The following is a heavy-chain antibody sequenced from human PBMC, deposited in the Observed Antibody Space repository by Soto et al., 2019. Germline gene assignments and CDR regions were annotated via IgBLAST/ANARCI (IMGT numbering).Heavy chain of an antibody. V-gene: IGHV1-18*01. CDR3: ARAGAFYETSGYPWSTFDI. CDR1: GYTLTSYG. D-gene: IGHD3-22*01. J-gene: IGHJ3*02. CDR2: ISAYNGNT. Sequence: QVHLVQSGAEVKKPGASVKVSCKASGYTLTSYGISWVRQAPGQGLQWMGWISAYNGNTNYADKFQGRATRTTDTSTSTAHMEVRSLRSDDTAVYYCARAGAFYETSGYPWSTFDIWGQGTMVTVSS.